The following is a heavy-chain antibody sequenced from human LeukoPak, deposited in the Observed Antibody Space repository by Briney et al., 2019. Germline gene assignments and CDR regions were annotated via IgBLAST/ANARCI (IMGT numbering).Heavy chain of an antibody. V-gene: IGHV3-21*01. CDR2: ISSSSSYI. Sequence: PGGSLRLSCAASGFTFSSYTMNWVRQAPGKGLEWVSSISSSSSYIYYADSVKGRFTISRDNAKNSLYLQMNSLRAEDTAVYYCARDYDSSGYYSWFDPWGQGTLVTVSS. J-gene: IGHJ5*02. CDR3: ARDYDSSGYYSWFDP. D-gene: IGHD3-22*01. CDR1: GFTFSSYT.